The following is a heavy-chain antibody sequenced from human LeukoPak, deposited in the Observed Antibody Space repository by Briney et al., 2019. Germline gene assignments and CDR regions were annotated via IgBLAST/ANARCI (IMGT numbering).Heavy chain of an antibody. D-gene: IGHD3-10*01. V-gene: IGHV1-18*01. Sequence: ASVKVSCKASGYTFTSYGISWVRQAPGQGLEWMGRISTYNGNTNYAQKLQGRVTLTTDTSTTTAYMELRSLRSDDTAVYYCARVWDLGEAYYYYMDVWGKGTTVTISS. CDR2: ISTYNGNT. CDR3: ARVWDLGEAYYYYMDV. CDR1: GYTFTSYG. J-gene: IGHJ6*03.